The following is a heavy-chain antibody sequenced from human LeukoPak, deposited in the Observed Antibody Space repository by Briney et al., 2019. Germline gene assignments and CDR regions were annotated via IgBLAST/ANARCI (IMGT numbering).Heavy chain of an antibody. Sequence: PGGSLRLSCAASGFTFSSYAMHWVRQAPGKGLVWVSRINSDGSSTIYADSVKGRFTMSRDNAKKTLYLQMNSLRAEDTAVYYCARDEGDQWQPLDYWGQGTLVTVSS. CDR2: INSDGSST. CDR3: ARDEGDQWQPLDY. J-gene: IGHJ4*02. CDR1: GFTFSSYA. D-gene: IGHD6-19*01. V-gene: IGHV3-74*01.